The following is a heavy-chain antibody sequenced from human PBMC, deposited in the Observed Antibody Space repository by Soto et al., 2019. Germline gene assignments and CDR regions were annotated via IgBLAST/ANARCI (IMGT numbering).Heavy chain of an antibody. J-gene: IGHJ4*02. CDR2: IYYSGST. D-gene: IGHD3-22*01. CDR3: AREGGERDSSGYYKKYFDY. Sequence: SETLSLTCTVSVASISSDDYYWSWIRQPPGKGLEWIGYIYYSGSTYYNPSLKSRVIISVDTSKNQFSLKLSSVTAADTAVYYCAREGGERDSSGYYKKYFDYWGQGTLVTVSS. CDR1: VASISSDDYY. V-gene: IGHV4-30-4*02.